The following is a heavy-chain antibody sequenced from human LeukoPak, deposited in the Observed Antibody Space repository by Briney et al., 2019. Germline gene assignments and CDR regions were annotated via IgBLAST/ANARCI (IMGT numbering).Heavy chain of an antibody. CDR1: GFTFSSYA. J-gene: IGHJ4*02. V-gene: IGHV3-23*01. D-gene: IGHD3-9*01. Sequence: GGPLRLSCAASGFTFSSYAMSWVRQAPGKGLEWVSAISGSGGSTYYADSVKGRFTISGDNSKNTLYLQMNSLRAEDTAVYYCAKDLPYYDILTGYYTNYYFDYWGQGTLVTVSS. CDR2: ISGSGGST. CDR3: AKDLPYYDILTGYYTNYYFDY.